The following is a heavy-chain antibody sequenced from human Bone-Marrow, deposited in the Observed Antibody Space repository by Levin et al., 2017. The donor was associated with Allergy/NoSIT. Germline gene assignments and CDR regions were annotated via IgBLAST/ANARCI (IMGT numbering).Heavy chain of an antibody. J-gene: IGHJ4*02. Sequence: GSLRLSCAVYGGSFSGYSWTWIRQSPGKGLEWIGEINHGGSTHYNPSLKGRVTISVDTSKNQFSLKLTSVTAADTAMYYFARGKADVTMVVVVFTAAEFFFDSWGQGTLVTVSS. CDR1: GGSFSGYS. V-gene: IGHV4-34*01. CDR3: ARGKADVTMVVVVFTAAEFFFDS. D-gene: IGHD3-22*01. CDR2: INHGGST.